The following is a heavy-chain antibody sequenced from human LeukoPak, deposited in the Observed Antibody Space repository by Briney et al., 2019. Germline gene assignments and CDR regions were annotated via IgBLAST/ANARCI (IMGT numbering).Heavy chain of an antibody. CDR2: ISGSGGST. D-gene: IGHD3-22*01. Sequence: GGSLRLSCAASGFTFNSYSMSWVRQAPGKGLEWVSAISGSGGSTYYADSVKGRFTISRDNSKNTLYLQMNGLRAEDTAVYYCATMIVGIMDVWGKGTTVTISS. CDR3: ATMIVGIMDV. V-gene: IGHV3-23*01. J-gene: IGHJ6*03. CDR1: GFTFNSYS.